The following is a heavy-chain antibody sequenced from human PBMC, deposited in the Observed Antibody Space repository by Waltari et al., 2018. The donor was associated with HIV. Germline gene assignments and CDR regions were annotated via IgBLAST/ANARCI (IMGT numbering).Heavy chain of an antibody. CDR2: IDYSGST. Sequence: QVQLQESGPGLVKPSQTLSLTCTVSGGSISSGGYYLSWIRQHPGKGLEWIGYIDYSGSTYYNPSLKSRGTISVDTSKNQFSLKLSSVTAADTAVYYCARGFAAAGTLYYYYYGMDVWGQGTTVTVSS. V-gene: IGHV4-31*03. J-gene: IGHJ6*02. CDR3: ARGFAAAGTLYYYYYGMDV. D-gene: IGHD6-13*01. CDR1: GGSISSGGYY.